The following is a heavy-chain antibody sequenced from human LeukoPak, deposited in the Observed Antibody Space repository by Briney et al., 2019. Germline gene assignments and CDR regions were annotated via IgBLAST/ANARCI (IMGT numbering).Heavy chain of an antibody. CDR1: GDCISNYY. Sequence: PSETLSLTCTVSGDCISNYYWSWVRQPAGKGLEWIGRIYASGSSNYNPSLKSRITMSVDTSKNQFSLKLSSVTAADTAVYYCARCLNTYYYDNSGYSPEHYYMDVWGKGTTVIVSS. D-gene: IGHD3-22*01. J-gene: IGHJ6*03. CDR3: ARCLNTYYYDNSGYSPEHYYMDV. CDR2: IYASGSS. V-gene: IGHV4-4*07.